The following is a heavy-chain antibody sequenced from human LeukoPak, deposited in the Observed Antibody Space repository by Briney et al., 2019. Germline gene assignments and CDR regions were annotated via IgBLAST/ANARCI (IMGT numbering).Heavy chain of an antibody. J-gene: IGHJ6*02. D-gene: IGHD3-16*01. CDR1: GLTFNNYA. V-gene: IGHV3-23*01. CDR2: ISKSGDHT. CDR3: ATSWGPDTSAFRWGRDGMDV. Sequence: GGSLRLSCAVSGLTFNNYAMSWVRQAPGKGLEWVSAISKSGDHTYYAASAKGRFTIYRDNSKNTQYLQMNSLRAEDTAVYYCATSWGPDTSAFRWGRDGMDVWGQGTTVTVS.